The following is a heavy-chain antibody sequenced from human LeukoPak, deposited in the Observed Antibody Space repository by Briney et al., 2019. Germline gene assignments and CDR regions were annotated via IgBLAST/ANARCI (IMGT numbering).Heavy chain of an antibody. V-gene: IGHV3-33*01. CDR1: GFTFSSYG. J-gene: IGHJ4*02. D-gene: IGHD6-13*01. CDR3: ARDHPIAAAGTGEFDY. CDR2: IWYDGSNK. Sequence: GRSLRLSCAASGFTFSSYGMHWVRQAPGKGLEWVAVIWYDGSNKYYADSVKGRFTISRDNSKNTLYLQMNSLRAEDTAVYYCARDHPIAAAGTGEFDYWGQGTLVTVSS.